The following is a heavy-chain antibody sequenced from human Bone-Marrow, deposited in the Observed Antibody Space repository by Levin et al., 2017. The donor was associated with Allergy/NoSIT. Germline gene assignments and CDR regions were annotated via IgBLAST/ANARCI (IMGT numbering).Heavy chain of an antibody. J-gene: IGHJ5*02. D-gene: IGHD2-21*01. V-gene: IGHV1-69*06. CDR3: ARASALTYCGGDCYSRWFDP. CDR1: GGTFSSYA. Sequence: ASVKVSCKASGGTFSSYAISWVRQAPGQGLEWMGGIIPIFGTANYAQKFQGRVTITADKSTSTAYMELSSLRSEDTAVYYCARASALTYCGGDCYSRWFDPWGQGTLVTVSS. CDR2: IIPIFGTA.